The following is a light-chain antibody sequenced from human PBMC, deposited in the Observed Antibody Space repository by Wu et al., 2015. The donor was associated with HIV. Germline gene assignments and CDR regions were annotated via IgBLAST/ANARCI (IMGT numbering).Light chain of an antibody. J-gene: IGKJ3*01. CDR2: STS. CDR1: RVLVEVT. Sequence: PGEEHPSPAGPVRVLVEVTLPGYQQETWPRLPRLLIYSTSSRATGIPDRFSGSGSGTHFTLTISRLEPEDSAVYYCQQYAYSPTTFGPGTKVDIK. CDR3: QQYAYSPTT. V-gene: IGKV3-20*01.